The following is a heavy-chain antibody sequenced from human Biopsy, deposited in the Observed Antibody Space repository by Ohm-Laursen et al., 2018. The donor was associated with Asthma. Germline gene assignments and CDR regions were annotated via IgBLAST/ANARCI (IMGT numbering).Heavy chain of an antibody. Sequence: SLRLSCAAPGFAFRSYAMNWVRQAPGKGLEWVAVISYDGSITHYADSVKGRFTISRDNSKNTVYLDISSLRIEDTAVFYCGIVAAANPFQGDCWGQGTLVTVSS. CDR2: ISYDGSIT. J-gene: IGHJ4*02. D-gene: IGHD2-15*01. V-gene: IGHV3-30*03. CDR3: GIVAAANPFQGDC. CDR1: GFAFRSYA.